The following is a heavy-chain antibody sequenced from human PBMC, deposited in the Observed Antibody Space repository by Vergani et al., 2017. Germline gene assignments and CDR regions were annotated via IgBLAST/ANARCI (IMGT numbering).Heavy chain of an antibody. CDR1: GFTFSSYG. CDR2: IWYDGSNK. J-gene: IGHJ6*03. CDR3: ARDRAILTGAYYYYYMDV. D-gene: IGHD3-9*01. Sequence: QVQLVESGGGVVQPGRSLRLSCAASGFTFSSYGMHWVRQAPGKGLEWVAVIWYDGSNKYYADSVKGRFTISRDNSKNTLYLQMNSLRAEDTAVYYCARDRAILTGAYYYYYMDVWGKGTTVTVSS. V-gene: IGHV3-33*01.